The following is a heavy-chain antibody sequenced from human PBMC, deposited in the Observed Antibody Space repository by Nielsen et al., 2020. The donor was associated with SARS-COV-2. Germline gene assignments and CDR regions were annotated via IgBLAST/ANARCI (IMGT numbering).Heavy chain of an antibody. CDR1: GGSISSYY. J-gene: IGHJ4*02. CDR2: IYYSGST. D-gene: IGHD3-3*01. Sequence: GSLRLSCTVSGGSISSYYWSWIRQPPGKGLEWIGYIYYSGSTNYNPSLKSRVTISVDTSKNQFSLKLSSVTAADTAVYYCARGGGYDFWSGYFDYWGQGTLVTVSS. V-gene: IGHV4-59*01. CDR3: ARGGGYDFWSGYFDY.